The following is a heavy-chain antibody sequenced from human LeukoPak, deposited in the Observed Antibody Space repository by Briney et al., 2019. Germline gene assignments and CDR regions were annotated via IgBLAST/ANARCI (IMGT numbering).Heavy chain of an antibody. J-gene: IGHJ4*02. D-gene: IGHD6-13*01. CDR1: GLTFSSYD. Sequence: PGGSLRLSCAASGLTFSSYDMHWVRQAPGKGLEWVAVIWHDGSNKYYADPVKGRFTISRDNSKNTLYLQMNSLRAEDTAVYYCARIAAAGTDFDYWGQGTLVTVSS. CDR3: ARIAAAGTDFDY. V-gene: IGHV3-33*01. CDR2: IWHDGSNK.